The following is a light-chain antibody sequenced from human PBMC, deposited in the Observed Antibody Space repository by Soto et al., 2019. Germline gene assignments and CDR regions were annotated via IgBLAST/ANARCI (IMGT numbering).Light chain of an antibody. CDR2: EVS. CDR1: SSDVGGYNR. V-gene: IGLV2-18*01. J-gene: IGLJ1*01. CDR3: SYYTSSSSCV. Sequence: QSVLTQPPSVSVAPGQPVTISCTGTSSDVGGYNRVSWYRQPPGTAPKLMIYEVSSRPSGVPDRFSGSKSGNTASLTISGLQAEHEADYYCSYYTSSSSCVFGPGHEVTV.